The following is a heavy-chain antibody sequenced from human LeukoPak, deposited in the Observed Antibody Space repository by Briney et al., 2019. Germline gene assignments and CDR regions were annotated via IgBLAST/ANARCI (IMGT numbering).Heavy chain of an antibody. CDR1: GDSISNAY. V-gene: IGHV4-59*12. J-gene: IGHJ4*02. Sequence: SETLSLTCTVSGDSISNAYWSWIRQPPGKALEWIGYIYYSGIIKYNPSLKSRVTISVDTSKNQLSLRLSSVTAADTAVYYCARGPADYNKLKPGDRDGYNYKSKRTPFDYWGQGTLVTVSS. CDR3: ARGPADYNKLKPGDRDGYNYKSKRTPFDY. D-gene: IGHD5-24*01. CDR2: IYYSGII.